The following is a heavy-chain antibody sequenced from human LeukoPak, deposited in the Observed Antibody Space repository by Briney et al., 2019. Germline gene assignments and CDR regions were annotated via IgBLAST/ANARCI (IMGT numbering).Heavy chain of an antibody. J-gene: IGHJ3*02. CDR1: GGSISSYY. D-gene: IGHD2-2*01. CDR2: ISNSGNT. CDR3: ARACRSTSCYSYDAFDI. V-gene: IGHV4-59*01. Sequence: SETLSLTCTVSGGSISSYYWSWIRQPPGKGLEWIGYISNSGNTNYNPSLKSRVTISVDTSKNQFPLKLSSVTAADTAVYYCARACRSTSCYSYDAFDIWGQGTMVTVSS.